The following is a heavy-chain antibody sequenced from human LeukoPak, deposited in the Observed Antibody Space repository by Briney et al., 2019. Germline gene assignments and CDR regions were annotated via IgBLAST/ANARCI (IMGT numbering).Heavy chain of an antibody. Sequence: PGGSLRLSCAASGFTVSSNYMSWVRQAPGKGLEWVSAISGSGVSTYYADSVKGRFTISRDNSKNTLYLQMNSLRAEDTAVYYCDFLGCSSTGCAFFYYYSYMAVGGKGTTVPVSS. CDR1: GFTVSSNY. CDR3: DFLGCSSTGCAFFYYYSYMAV. CDR2: ISGSGVST. V-gene: IGHV3-23*01. J-gene: IGHJ6*03. D-gene: IGHD2-2*01.